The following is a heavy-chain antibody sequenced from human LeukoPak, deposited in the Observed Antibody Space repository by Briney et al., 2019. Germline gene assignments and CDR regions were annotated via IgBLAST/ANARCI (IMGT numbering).Heavy chain of an antibody. CDR1: GFTVTSYY. D-gene: IGHD4-17*01. CDR2: IYSGGNT. CDR3: ARGKRGDYVPHLDY. V-gene: IGHV3-53*01. J-gene: IGHJ4*02. Sequence: GGSLRLSCAASGFTVTSYYMSWVRQAPGKGLEWVSVIYSGGNTYYADSVKGRFTISRDNSKNTLYLQMNSLRAEDTAVYYCARGKRGDYVPHLDYWGQGTLVTVSS.